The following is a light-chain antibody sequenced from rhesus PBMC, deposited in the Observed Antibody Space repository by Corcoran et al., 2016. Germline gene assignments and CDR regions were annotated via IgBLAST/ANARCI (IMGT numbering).Light chain of an antibody. CDR3: CSYAGSYNYI. CDR2: EVT. CDR1: SSDIRDHDY. V-gene: IGLV2-32*01. J-gene: IGLJ1*01. Sequence: QAALTQPRSVSGSPGQSATISCTGTSSDIRDHDYFSWYQQHPDTAPKLIIYEVTKRPSGDPDRFSGSKSGSTASLTISGLQAEDEADYFCCSYAGSYNYIFDVGTRLTVL.